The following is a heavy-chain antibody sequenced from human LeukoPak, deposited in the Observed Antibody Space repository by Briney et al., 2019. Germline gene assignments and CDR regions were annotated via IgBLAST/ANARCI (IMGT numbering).Heavy chain of an antibody. CDR1: GFTFSSYA. V-gene: IGHV3-30-3*01. CDR3: AKDRPTNSRAFDY. D-gene: IGHD6-6*01. J-gene: IGHJ4*02. CDR2: ISYDGSNK. Sequence: GGSLRLSCAASGFTFSSYAMHWVRQAPGKGLEWVAVISYDGSNKYYADSVKGRFTISRDNSKNTLYLQMSSLRAEDTAVYYCAKDRPTNSRAFDYWGQGNLVTVSS.